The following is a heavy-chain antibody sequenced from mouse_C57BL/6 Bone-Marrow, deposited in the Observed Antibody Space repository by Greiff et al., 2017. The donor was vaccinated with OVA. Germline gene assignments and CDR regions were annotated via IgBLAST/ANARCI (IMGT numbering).Heavy chain of an antibody. J-gene: IGHJ1*03. V-gene: IGHV1-69*01. CDR2: IDPSDSYT. CDR3: ARRDYYGSSYLWYFDV. Sequence: VQLQQSGAELVMPGASVKLSCKASGYTFTSYWMHWVKQRPGQGLEWIGEIDPSDSYTNYNQKFKGKSTLTVDKSSITAYMQLSSLTSEDSAVYYCARRDYYGSSYLWYFDVWGTGTTVTVSS. CDR1: GYTFTSYW. D-gene: IGHD1-1*01.